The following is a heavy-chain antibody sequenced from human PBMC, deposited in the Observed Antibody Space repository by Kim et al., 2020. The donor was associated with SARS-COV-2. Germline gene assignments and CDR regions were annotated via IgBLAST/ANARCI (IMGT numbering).Heavy chain of an antibody. CDR3: ARNRDNYYYSSRDAFDI. CDR1: GGSISSGGYY. J-gene: IGHJ3*02. D-gene: IGHD3-22*01. CDR2: IYYSGST. Sequence: SETLSLTCTVSGGSISSGGYYWSWIRQHPGKGLEWIGYIYYSGSTYYNPSLKSRVTISVDTSKNQFSLKLSSVTVADTAVYYCARNRDNYYYSSRDAFDIWGKGTMVTVSS. V-gene: IGHV4-31*03.